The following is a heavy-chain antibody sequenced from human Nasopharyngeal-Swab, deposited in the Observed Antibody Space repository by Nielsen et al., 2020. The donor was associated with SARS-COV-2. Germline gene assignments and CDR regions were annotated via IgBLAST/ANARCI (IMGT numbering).Heavy chain of an antibody. CDR1: GGSFSGYY. V-gene: IGHV4-4*07. CDR2: IYTSGST. Sequence: SETLSLTCAVYGGSFSGYYWSWIRQPAGKGLEWIGRIYTSGSTNYNPSLKSRVTMSVDTSKNQFSLKLSSVTAADTAVYYCARDETYYDFWSGYPNYYYYYGMDVWGQGTTVTVSS. D-gene: IGHD3-3*01. J-gene: IGHJ6*02. CDR3: ARDETYYDFWSGYPNYYYYYGMDV.